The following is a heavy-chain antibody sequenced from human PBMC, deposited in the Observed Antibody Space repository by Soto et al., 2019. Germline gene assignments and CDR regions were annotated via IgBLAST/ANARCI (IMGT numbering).Heavy chain of an antibody. CDR1: GGSISSGDYY. CDR2: IYYSGST. Sequence: NPSETLSLTCTVSGGSISSGDYYWSWIRQPPGKGLEWIGYIYYSGSTYYNPSLKSRVTISVDTSKNQFSLKLSSVTAADTAVYYCARAYSSSTSCYTLVWGQGTLVTVSS. V-gene: IGHV4-30-4*01. J-gene: IGHJ4*02. D-gene: IGHD2-2*02. CDR3: ARAYSSSTSCYTLV.